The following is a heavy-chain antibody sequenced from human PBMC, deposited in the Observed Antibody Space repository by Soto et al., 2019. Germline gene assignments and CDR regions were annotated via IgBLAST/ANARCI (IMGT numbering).Heavy chain of an antibody. D-gene: IGHD1-26*01. V-gene: IGHV1-2*02. CDR2: INPNSGGT. CDR3: ARDPERDSGSYGNWFDP. Sequence: ASVKVSCKASGYTFTGYYMHWVRQAPGQGLEWMGWINPNSGGTNYAQKLQGRVTMTTDTSTSTAYMELRSLRSDDTAVYYCARDPERDSGSYGNWFDPWGQGTLVTVSS. CDR1: GYTFTGYY. J-gene: IGHJ5*02.